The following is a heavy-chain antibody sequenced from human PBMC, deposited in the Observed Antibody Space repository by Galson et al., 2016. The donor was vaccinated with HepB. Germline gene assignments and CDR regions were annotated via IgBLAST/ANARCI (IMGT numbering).Heavy chain of an antibody. V-gene: IGHV3-9*01. D-gene: IGHD5/OR15-5a*01. Sequence: SLRLSCAASGFTFENYAMNWVRQAPGKGLEWVSGISWNSGSIGYADSVKGRFTISRDNAKNSLYLQMNSLRAEDTALYYCARYSVYLFGYWGQGTLETVS. J-gene: IGHJ4*02. CDR2: ISWNSGSI. CDR3: ARYSVYLFGY. CDR1: GFTFENYA.